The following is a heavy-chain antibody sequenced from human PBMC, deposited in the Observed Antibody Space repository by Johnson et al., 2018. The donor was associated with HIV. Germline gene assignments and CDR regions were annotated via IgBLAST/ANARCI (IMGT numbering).Heavy chain of an antibody. Sequence: VQLVESGGGLVQPGGSLRLSCAASGFTFNNYWMHWVRQVPGKGLVWVSRINSDGSSTTYADSVKGRFTISRDNAKNTLYLQMNSLRVEDTAVYYCASSFTANMWGQGTMVSVSS. CDR2: INSDGSST. J-gene: IGHJ3*02. V-gene: IGHV3-74*01. D-gene: IGHD5-18*01. CDR3: ASSFTANM. CDR1: GFTFNNYW.